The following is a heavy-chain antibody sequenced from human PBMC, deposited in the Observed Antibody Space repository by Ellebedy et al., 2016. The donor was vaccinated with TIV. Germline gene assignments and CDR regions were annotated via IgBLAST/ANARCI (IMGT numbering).Heavy chain of an antibody. CDR2: ISSNGGST. CDR3: ARGSRDSSEDWFDP. J-gene: IGHJ5*02. D-gene: IGHD3-22*01. Sequence: GGSLRLSCAASGFTFSSYAMHWVRQAPGKGLEYVSAISSNGGSTYYANSVKGRFTISRDNSKNTLYLQMGSLRAENMAVYYCARGSRDSSEDWFDPWGQGTLVTVSS. V-gene: IGHV3-64*01. CDR1: GFTFSSYA.